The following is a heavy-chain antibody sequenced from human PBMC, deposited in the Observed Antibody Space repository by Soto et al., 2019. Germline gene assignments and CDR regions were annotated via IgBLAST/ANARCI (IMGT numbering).Heavy chain of an antibody. CDR1: GFPFSNAW. V-gene: IGHV3-15*07. CDR3: TTDSRTTLPEIRFDY. J-gene: IGHJ4*01. Sequence: PGGSLRLSCVASGFPFSNAWINWVRQVPGKGLEWVGRVKSKTDGGSSDYAAAVEGRFAVSRDDSRHIVYLQMNSLKIEDTGVYYCTTDSRTTLPEIRFDYWGHGTQVTVSS. CDR2: VKSKTDGGSS. D-gene: IGHD1-26*01.